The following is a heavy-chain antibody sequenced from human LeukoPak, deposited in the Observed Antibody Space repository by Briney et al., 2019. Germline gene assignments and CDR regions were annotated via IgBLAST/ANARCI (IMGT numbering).Heavy chain of an antibody. CDR2: ISAYNGNT. Sequence: ASVKVSCKASGGTFSSYAISWVRQAPGQGLEWMGWISAYNGNTNYAQKLQGRVTMTTDTSTSTAYMELRSLRSDDTAVYYCARAAQPPHSFDYWGQGTLVTVSS. J-gene: IGHJ4*02. CDR3: ARAAQPPHSFDY. V-gene: IGHV1-18*01. CDR1: GGTFSSYA. D-gene: IGHD1-1*01.